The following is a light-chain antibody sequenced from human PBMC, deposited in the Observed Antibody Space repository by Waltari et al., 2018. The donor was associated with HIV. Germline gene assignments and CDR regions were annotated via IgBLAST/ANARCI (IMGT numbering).Light chain of an antibody. Sequence: QSALTQPASVSGSPGQSITISCIGTSSDVGGYHYVSWYQHPPGKAPKLMIYEVSNRPSGVSNRFSGSKSGNTASLTISGLQAEDEADYYCSSYTSTKVLFGGGTKLTVL. CDR1: SSDVGGYHY. V-gene: IGLV2-14*01. CDR2: EVS. J-gene: IGLJ2*01. CDR3: SSYTSTKVL.